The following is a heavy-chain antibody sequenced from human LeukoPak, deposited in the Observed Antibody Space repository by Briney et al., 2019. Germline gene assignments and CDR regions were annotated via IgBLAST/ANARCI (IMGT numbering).Heavy chain of an antibody. Sequence: GGSLRLSCAASGFTFSSYCMSWVRQAPGKGLEWVANIKQDGSEKYYVDSVKGRFTISRDNAKNALYLQMNSLRAEDTAVYYCARDDAKFSGWFETYYFDYWGQGTLVTVSS. CDR3: ARDDAKFSGWFETYYFDY. J-gene: IGHJ4*02. V-gene: IGHV3-7*03. CDR1: GFTFSSYC. D-gene: IGHD6-19*01. CDR2: IKQDGSEK.